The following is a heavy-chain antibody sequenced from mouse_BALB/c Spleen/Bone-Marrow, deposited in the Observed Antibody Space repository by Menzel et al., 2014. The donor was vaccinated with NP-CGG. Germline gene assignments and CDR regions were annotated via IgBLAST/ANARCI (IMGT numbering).Heavy chain of an antibody. CDR1: GFNIKDTY. D-gene: IGHD2-2*01. V-gene: IGHV14-3*02. CDR3: ASYVYGYYFDY. CDR2: IDPANGNT. J-gene: IGHJ2*01. Sequence: VQLKESGAELVKPGASVELSCTASGFNIKDTYMHWVKQRPEQGLEWIGRIDPANGNTKYDPKFQGKASITADTSSNTAYLQLSSLTSEDTAVYYCASYVYGYYFDYWGQGTTLTVSS.